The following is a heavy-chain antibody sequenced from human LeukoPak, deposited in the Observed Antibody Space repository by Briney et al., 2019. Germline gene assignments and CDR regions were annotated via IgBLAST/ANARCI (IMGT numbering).Heavy chain of an antibody. Sequence: GGCLRLSCAASGFTFDDYTMHWVRQAPGKGLEWVSLISWDGGSTYYADSVKGRFTISRDNSKNSLYLQMNSLRTEDTALYYCAKVASLNYYYGMDVWGQGTTVTVSS. CDR3: AKVASLNYYYGMDV. V-gene: IGHV3-43*01. J-gene: IGHJ6*02. D-gene: IGHD2-21*01. CDR2: ISWDGGST. CDR1: GFTFDDYT.